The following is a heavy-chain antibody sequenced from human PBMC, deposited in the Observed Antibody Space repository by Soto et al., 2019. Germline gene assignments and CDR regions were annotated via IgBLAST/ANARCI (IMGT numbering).Heavy chain of an antibody. V-gene: IGHV4-59*12. J-gene: IGHJ4*02. D-gene: IGHD5-12*01. CDR2: IYYSGYT. CDR1: GGSISSYY. CDR3: ARDGTVLVATINIFDY. Sequence: PSETLSLTCTVSGGSISSYYWSWIRQPPGKGLEWIGYIYYSGYTNYNPSLKSRVTISVDTSKNQFSLKLTSVTAADTAVYYCARDGTVLVATINIFDYWGQGTPVTVSS.